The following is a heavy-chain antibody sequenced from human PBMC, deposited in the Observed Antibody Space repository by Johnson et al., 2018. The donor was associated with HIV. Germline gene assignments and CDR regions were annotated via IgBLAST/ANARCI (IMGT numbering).Heavy chain of an antibody. CDR3: AKDTGYDSSGYLMGDAFDI. D-gene: IGHD3-22*01. J-gene: IGHJ3*02. CDR2: IRYDGSNK. Sequence: QVQLVESGGGVVQPGGSPRLSCAASGFTFSSYGMHWVRQAPGKGLEWVAFIRYDGSNKYYADSVKGRFTISRDNSKNTLYLQMNSLRAEDTAVYYCAKDTGYDSSGYLMGDAFDIWGQGTMVTVSS. CDR1: GFTFSSYG. V-gene: IGHV3-30*02.